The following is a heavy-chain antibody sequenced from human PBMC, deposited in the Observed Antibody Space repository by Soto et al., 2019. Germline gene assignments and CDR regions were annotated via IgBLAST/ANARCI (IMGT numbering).Heavy chain of an antibody. D-gene: IGHD3-10*01. CDR2: IWYDGSNK. CDR3: ARDPPGELLVFDY. J-gene: IGHJ4*02. Sequence: PGGSLRLSCAASGFTFSSYGMHWVRQAPGKGLEWVAVIWYDGSNKYYADSVKGRFTISRDNSKNTLYLQMNSLRAEDTAVYYCARDPPGELLVFDYWGQGTLVTVSS. V-gene: IGHV3-33*01. CDR1: GFTFSSYG.